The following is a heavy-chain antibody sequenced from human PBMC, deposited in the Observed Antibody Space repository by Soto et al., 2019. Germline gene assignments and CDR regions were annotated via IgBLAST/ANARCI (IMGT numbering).Heavy chain of an antibody. CDR3: ARVGGLAARTFDY. CDR1: GGSISDFY. Sequence: SETLSLTCTVSGGSISDFYWSWIRQPPGKGLEWIGYIYYSGSTNYNPSLKSRVTILVDTSKNQFSLNLRSMSPADTAVYYCARVGGLAARTFDYWGPGTLVTVS. D-gene: IGHD6-6*01. CDR2: IYYSGST. V-gene: IGHV4-59*01. J-gene: IGHJ4*02.